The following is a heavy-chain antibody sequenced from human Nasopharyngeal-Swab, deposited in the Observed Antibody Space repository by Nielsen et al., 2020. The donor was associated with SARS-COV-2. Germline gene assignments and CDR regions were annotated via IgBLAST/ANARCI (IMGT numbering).Heavy chain of an antibody. CDR2: IYGGRRT. J-gene: IGHJ6*02. D-gene: IGHD6-13*01. V-gene: IGHV3-53*01. CDR1: GFTFEDYG. CDR3: ARPHSSQYSYGLDA. Sequence: GGSLRLSCEGSGFTFEDYGMSWVRQAPGKGLEWVSVIYGGRRTWYADSVRGRFTISRDNSNNILYLQMNSLRVEDTAIYLCARPHSSQYSYGLDAWGQGTTVTVSS.